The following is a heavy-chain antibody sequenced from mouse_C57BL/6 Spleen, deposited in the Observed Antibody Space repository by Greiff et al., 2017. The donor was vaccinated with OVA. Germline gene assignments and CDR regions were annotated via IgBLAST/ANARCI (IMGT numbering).Heavy chain of an antibody. Sequence: QVQLQQSGAELVKPGASVKMSCKASGYTFTTYPIEWMKQNHGKSLEWIGNFHPYNDDTKYNEKFKGKATLTVEKSSSTVYLELSRLTSDDSAVYYWTRRGNAGRRRAYYFAMDYGGKGTSVTVSS. V-gene: IGHV1-47*01. CDR3: TRRGNAGRRRAYYFAMDY. CDR1: GYTFTTYP. D-gene: IGHD2-12*01. CDR2: FHPYNDDT. J-gene: IGHJ4*01.